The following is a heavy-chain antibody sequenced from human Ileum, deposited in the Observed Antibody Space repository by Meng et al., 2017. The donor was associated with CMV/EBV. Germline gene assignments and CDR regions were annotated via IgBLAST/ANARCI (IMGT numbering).Heavy chain of an antibody. D-gene: IGHD6-13*01. CDR1: GCTFRTYA. V-gene: IGHV3-23*01. J-gene: IGHJ4*02. Sequence: SGCTFRTYAKSWVRQAPGRGLEWVSAISARGGSTYYADSVKGRFTISRDISKNTVYLQMNSLRVEDTAVYYCAKDRHRDSSWYVFDSWGQGTLVTVSS. CDR3: AKDRHRDSSWYVFDS. CDR2: ISARGGST.